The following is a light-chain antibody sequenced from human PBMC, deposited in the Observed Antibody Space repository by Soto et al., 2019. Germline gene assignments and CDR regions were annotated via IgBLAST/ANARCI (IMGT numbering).Light chain of an antibody. CDR3: QQFDDIPYT. Sequence: DIQMTQSPSSLSASVGDRVTITCQASEDITKYLNWYQQKPEKAPKLLIYDASNLEAGIPSRFSGSGSGPDFTFIISSLQPEDIATYYCQQFDDIPYTFGQGTKVEIK. CDR2: DAS. J-gene: IGKJ1*01. CDR1: EDITKY. V-gene: IGKV1-33*01.